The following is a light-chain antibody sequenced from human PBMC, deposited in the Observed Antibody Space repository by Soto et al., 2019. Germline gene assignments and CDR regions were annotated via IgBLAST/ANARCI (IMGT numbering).Light chain of an antibody. Sequence: QSVLTQPPSVSGAPGQRVTISCTGSSSNIGTGYAVHWYQQLPGTAPKLLIYDNNNRPSGVPDRFSASKSGTSASLAITGLQAEDEADYYCQSYDSSLSGWVFGGGTKVTVL. CDR1: SSNIGTGYA. J-gene: IGLJ3*02. V-gene: IGLV1-40*01. CDR2: DNN. CDR3: QSYDSSLSGWV.